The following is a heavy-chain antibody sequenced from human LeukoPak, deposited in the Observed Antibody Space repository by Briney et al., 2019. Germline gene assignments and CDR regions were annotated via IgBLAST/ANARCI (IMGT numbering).Heavy chain of an antibody. J-gene: IGHJ3*02. V-gene: IGHV3-49*04. Sequence: PGGSLRLSCTTSGFTFSVYAVSWVRQAPGKGLEWIGFIRNKANRGTTEYAASVKSRFTISRDDSKTIAHLQMSSLKTEDTAVYYCSRFYSSGWASGAFDIWGQGTMVTVSS. CDR1: GFTFSVYA. CDR2: IRNKANRGTT. D-gene: IGHD3-22*01. CDR3: SRFYSSGWASGAFDI.